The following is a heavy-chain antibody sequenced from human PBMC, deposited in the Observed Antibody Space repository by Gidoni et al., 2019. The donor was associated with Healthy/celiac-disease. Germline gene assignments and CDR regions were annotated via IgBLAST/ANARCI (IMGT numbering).Heavy chain of an antibody. CDR2: IIPILGIA. V-gene: IGHV1-69*02. CDR1: GSTFSSYT. J-gene: IGHJ6*02. CDR3: ARPDTAMVRSYGMDV. Sequence: QVQLVQSGAEVKKPGSSVKVSCKASGSTFSSYTISWVRQAPGQGLEWMGRIIPILGIANYAQKFQGRVTITADKSTSTAYMELSSLRSEDTAVYYCARPDTAMVRSYGMDVWGQGTTVTVSS. D-gene: IGHD5-18*01.